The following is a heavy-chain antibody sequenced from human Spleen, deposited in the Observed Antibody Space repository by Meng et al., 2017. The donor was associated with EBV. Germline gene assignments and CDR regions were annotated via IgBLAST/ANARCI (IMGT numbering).Heavy chain of an antibody. Sequence: GQWVLVGSVVKTPGPSVRVSFKASGGTLSNFAITWVRQAPGQGLEWLGGIIPVLGATNFAQNLQGRVTIIADESTSTAYMELSGLTSEDSAVYYCARDNGDTVTTPYFDLWGQGTLVTVSS. D-gene: IGHD2-8*01. CDR3: ARDNGDTVTTPYFDL. V-gene: IGHV1-69*01. CDR2: IIPVLGAT. J-gene: IGHJ4*02. CDR1: GGTLSNFA.